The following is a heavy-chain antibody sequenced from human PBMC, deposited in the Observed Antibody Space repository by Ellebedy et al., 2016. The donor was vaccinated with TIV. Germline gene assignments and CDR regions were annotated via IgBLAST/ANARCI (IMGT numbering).Heavy chain of an antibody. V-gene: IGHV3-20*04. CDR2: INWNGDST. Sequence: PGGSLRLSCAVSGFTFDDYGMSWVRQAPGKGLEWVSGINWNGDSTDYADSVKGRFTISRDNAKNSLHLQMNSLRAEDTAVYYCVKNMKPGSAYYYDWGQGALVTVSS. CDR1: GFTFDDYG. D-gene: IGHD3-22*01. J-gene: IGHJ4*02. CDR3: VKNMKPGSAYYYD.